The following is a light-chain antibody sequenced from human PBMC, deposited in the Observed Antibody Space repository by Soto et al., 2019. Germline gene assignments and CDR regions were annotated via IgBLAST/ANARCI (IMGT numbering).Light chain of an antibody. Sequence: QSVLTQPASVSGSPGQSITISCTGTSSDVGGHNYVSWYQQHPGKAPKFMIFEVSNRPSGVSNRFSGSKSGNTASLTISGLQAEDEADYYCSSYTSTNTWVFGRGTKLTVL. J-gene: IGLJ3*02. CDR3: SSYTSTNTWV. CDR1: SSDVGGHNY. CDR2: EVS. V-gene: IGLV2-14*01.